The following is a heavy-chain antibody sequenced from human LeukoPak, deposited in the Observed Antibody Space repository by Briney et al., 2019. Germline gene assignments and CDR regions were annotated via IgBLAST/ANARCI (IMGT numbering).Heavy chain of an antibody. Sequence: ASVKVSCKASGYTFTGYYMHWVRQAPGQGLEWMGRINPNSGGTNYAQKFQGRVTMTRDTSISTAYMELRRLRSDDTAVYYCARVTGGELPDRDDAFDIWGQGTMVTVSS. V-gene: IGHV1-2*06. CDR3: ARVTGGELPDRDDAFDI. J-gene: IGHJ3*02. CDR1: GYTFTGYY. D-gene: IGHD1-26*01. CDR2: INPNSGGT.